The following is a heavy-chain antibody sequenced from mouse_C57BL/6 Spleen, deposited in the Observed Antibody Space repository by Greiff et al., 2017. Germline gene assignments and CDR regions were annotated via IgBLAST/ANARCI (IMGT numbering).Heavy chain of an antibody. CDR3: ARHGDYGYFDY. CDR1: GFTFSSYG. CDR2: ISSGGSYT. J-gene: IGHJ2*01. Sequence: EVMLVESGGDLVKPGGSLKLSCAASGFTFSSYGMSWVRQTPDKRLEWVATISSGGSYTYYPDSVKGRFTISRDNAKNTLYLQMSSLKSEDTARYYCARHGDYGYFDYWGQGTTRTVSS. V-gene: IGHV5-6*02. D-gene: IGHD2-4*01.